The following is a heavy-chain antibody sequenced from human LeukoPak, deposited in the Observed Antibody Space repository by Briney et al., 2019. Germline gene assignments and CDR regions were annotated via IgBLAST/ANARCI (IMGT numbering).Heavy chain of an antibody. Sequence: PGGSLRLSCEASGFTFSSFGLHWVRQALGKGLEWVALIWYDGGNKYYADSVKGRFTISRDNSKNTLYLQMNSLRAEDTAVYYCARDKPSGKYYNPSDYWGQGTLVTVSS. CDR1: GFTFSSFG. CDR2: IWYDGGNK. D-gene: IGHD3-10*01. CDR3: ARDKPSGKYYNPSDY. V-gene: IGHV3-33*01. J-gene: IGHJ4*02.